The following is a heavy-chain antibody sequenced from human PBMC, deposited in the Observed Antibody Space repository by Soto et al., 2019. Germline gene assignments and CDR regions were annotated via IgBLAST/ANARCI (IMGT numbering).Heavy chain of an antibody. J-gene: IGHJ3*02. CDR1: GFTFGGYW. CDR2: INSEGSIT. Sequence: EVQLVESGGGLVQPGGSLRLSCAASGFTFGGYWMHWVRQAPGKGLVWVSRINSEGSITKYADSVKGRFTISRDNAKNTLHLQMNSLRAEDTAVYYCVGDGTRDAFDIWGQGTMVTVSS. V-gene: IGHV3-74*01. D-gene: IGHD1-7*01. CDR3: VGDGTRDAFDI.